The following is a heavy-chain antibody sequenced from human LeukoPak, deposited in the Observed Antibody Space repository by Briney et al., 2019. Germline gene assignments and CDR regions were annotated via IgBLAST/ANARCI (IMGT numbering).Heavy chain of an antibody. J-gene: IGHJ6*03. CDR3: AREWYYYGSGRGRGYYYYYMDV. V-gene: IGHV4-34*01. CDR1: GGPFNGYY. Sequence: SETLSLTCAVYGGPFNGYYWSWIRQPPGKGLEWIGEINHSGSTNYNPSLKSRVTISVDTSKNQFSLKLSSVTAADTAVYYCAREWYYYGSGRGRGYYYYYMDVWGKGTTVTVSS. CDR2: INHSGST. D-gene: IGHD3-10*01.